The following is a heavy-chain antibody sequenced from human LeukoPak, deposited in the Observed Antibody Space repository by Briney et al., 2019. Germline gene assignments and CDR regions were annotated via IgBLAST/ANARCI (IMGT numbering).Heavy chain of an antibody. Sequence: PSETLSLTCTVSGGSISSDYWSWIRQPPGKGLEWIGYIYYSGSTNYNPSLKSRVTISVDTSKNQFSLKRSSVTAADTAVYYCARARYYGSGSYYQRDYYGMDVWGQGTTVTVSS. V-gene: IGHV4-59*01. CDR3: ARARYYGSGSYYQRDYYGMDV. CDR2: IYYSGST. CDR1: GGSISSDY. D-gene: IGHD3-10*01. J-gene: IGHJ6*02.